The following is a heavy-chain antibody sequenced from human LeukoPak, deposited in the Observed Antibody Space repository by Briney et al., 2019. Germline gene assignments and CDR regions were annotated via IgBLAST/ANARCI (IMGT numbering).Heavy chain of an antibody. V-gene: IGHV1-46*01. Sequence: ASVKVSCKTSGYTITGYYMHWVRQAPGQGLEWMGIINPSGGSTSYAQKFQGRVTMTRDTSTSTVYMELSSLRSEDTAVYYCRTDYYDSSGYGMDVWGQGTTVTVSS. J-gene: IGHJ6*02. CDR3: RTDYYDSSGYGMDV. CDR1: GYTITGYY. D-gene: IGHD3-22*01. CDR2: INPSGGST.